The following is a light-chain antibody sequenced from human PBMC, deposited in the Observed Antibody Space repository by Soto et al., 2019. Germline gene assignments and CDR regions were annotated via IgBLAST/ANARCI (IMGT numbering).Light chain of an antibody. Sequence: EIVLTQAPATLSLSPGERATLSCRASQSISIYLAWYQQKPGQAPRLLIYDASDRATGVPARFSGSGSGTDFTLTISSLEPEDCAVYYCQQRSSWPVFGQGTRLEIK. CDR1: QSISIY. V-gene: IGKV3-11*01. CDR3: QQRSSWPV. J-gene: IGKJ5*01. CDR2: DAS.